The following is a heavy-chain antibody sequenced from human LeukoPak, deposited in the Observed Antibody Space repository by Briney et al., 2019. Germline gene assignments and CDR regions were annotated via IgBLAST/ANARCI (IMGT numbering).Heavy chain of an antibody. CDR1: GYSFTSYY. D-gene: IGHD1-26*01. CDR3: ARDNSVGETAWWFDP. CDR2: INPSGSST. J-gene: IGHJ5*02. Sequence: ASVKVSCKASGYSFTSYYMQRVRQAPGQGLEWMGLINPSGSSTTYAQKFQGRVTMTRDMFTSTDYMELTSLTSDDTAVYYCARDNSVGETAWWFDPWGQGTLVTVSS. V-gene: IGHV1-46*01.